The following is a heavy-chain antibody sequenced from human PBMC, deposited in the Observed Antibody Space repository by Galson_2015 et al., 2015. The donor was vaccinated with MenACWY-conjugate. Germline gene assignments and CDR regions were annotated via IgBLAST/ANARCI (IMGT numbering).Heavy chain of an antibody. V-gene: IGHV4-59*08. CDR2: IYYSGST. J-gene: IGHJ6*02. D-gene: IGHD6-19*01. CDR3: ARHKAVAGYYYYYYGMDV. CDR1: GGSISSYY. Sequence: SETLSLTCTVSGGSISSYYWSWIRQPPGKGLEWIGYIYYSGSTNYNPSLKSRVTISVDTSKNQFSLKLSSVTAADTAVYYCARHKAVAGYYYYYYGMDVWGQGTTVTVSS.